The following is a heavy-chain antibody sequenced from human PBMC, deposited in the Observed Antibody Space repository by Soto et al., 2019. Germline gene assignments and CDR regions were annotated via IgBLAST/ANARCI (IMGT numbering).Heavy chain of an antibody. Sequence: GGSLRLSCAASGITFSSYTMSWVRQAPGTGLEWVSGISGSGSSTDYADSVKGRFTISRDNSKNTLYLQMNSLRADDTAVYYCAKGVSVGVKPRGTDVWGQGTTVTVSS. V-gene: IGHV3-23*01. D-gene: IGHD1-26*01. CDR2: ISGSGSST. CDR1: GITFSSYT. CDR3: AKGVSVGVKPRGTDV. J-gene: IGHJ6*02.